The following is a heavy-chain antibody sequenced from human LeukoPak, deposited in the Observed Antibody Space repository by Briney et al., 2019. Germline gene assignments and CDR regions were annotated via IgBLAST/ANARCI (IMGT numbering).Heavy chain of an antibody. Sequence: SETLSLTCAVSGGSVRDYYWGWIRQPPGKGLEWIAEIHHSGTTKYNPSLESRVTISMDTSKNQFSLKLSSLTAADTAVYYCSSHVSAAAGGRWGPGTLVTVSS. J-gene: IGHJ4*02. V-gene: IGHV4-34*01. D-gene: IGHD6-13*01. CDR3: SSHVSAAAGGR. CDR1: GGSVRDYY. CDR2: IHHSGTT.